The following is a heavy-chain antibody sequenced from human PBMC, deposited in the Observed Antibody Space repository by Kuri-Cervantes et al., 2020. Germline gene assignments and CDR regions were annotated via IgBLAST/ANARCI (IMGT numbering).Heavy chain of an antibody. V-gene: IGHV3-30*03. CDR3: ARVWHKPNWFDP. CDR2: ISYDGSNK. D-gene: IGHD1-14*01. Sequence: LSLTCAASGFTFSSYGMHWVRQAPGKGLEWVAVISYDGSNKYYADSVKGRFTISRDNAKNPLYLQMNSLRAEDTAVYYCARVWHKPNWFDPWGQGTLVTVSS. CDR1: GFTFSSYG. J-gene: IGHJ5*02.